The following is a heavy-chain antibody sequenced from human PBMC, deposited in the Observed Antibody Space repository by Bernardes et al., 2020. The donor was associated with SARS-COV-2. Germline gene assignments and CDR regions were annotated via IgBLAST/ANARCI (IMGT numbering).Heavy chain of an antibody. Sequence: GGSLRLSCTASGFSFGSYAMNWVRQAPGKGLEWVSGISGSGGTTYYADSVKGRFTISRDNSRKTLSVQMNSLRPEDTAVYFCAKEGPTVTVKGFDYWGQGTLVTVSS. CDR1: GFSFGSYA. V-gene: IGHV3-23*01. CDR2: ISGSGGTT. D-gene: IGHD4-17*01. CDR3: AKEGPTVTVKGFDY. J-gene: IGHJ4*02.